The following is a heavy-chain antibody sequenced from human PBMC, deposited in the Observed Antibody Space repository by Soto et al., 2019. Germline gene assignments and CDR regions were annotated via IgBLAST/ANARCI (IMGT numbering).Heavy chain of an antibody. Sequence: PGGSLRLSCAASGFTFSSYSMSWVRQAPGKGLEWVSAISGSGGSTYYADSVKGRFTISRDNSQNTLYLQMNSLRAEDTAVSYWAKEGPLENSGMDVWGQGTTVNVFS. CDR2: ISGSGGST. D-gene: IGHD1-1*01. CDR3: AKEGPLENSGMDV. J-gene: IGHJ6*02. V-gene: IGHV3-23*01. CDR1: GFTFSSYS.